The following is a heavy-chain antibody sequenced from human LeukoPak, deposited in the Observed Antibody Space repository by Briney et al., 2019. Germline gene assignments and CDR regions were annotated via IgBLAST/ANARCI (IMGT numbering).Heavy chain of an antibody. J-gene: IGHJ3*02. Sequence: GGSLRLSCAASGFTVSNFYMTWVRQAPGKGLEWVSVIYSGGSTYYADSVKGRFTISRDNSKNTLSLQMSSLSAEDTAVYYCARVALYALDIWGQGTMVTVSS. CDR3: ARVALYALDI. CDR1: GFTVSNFY. V-gene: IGHV3-53*01. D-gene: IGHD2-8*01. CDR2: IYSGGST.